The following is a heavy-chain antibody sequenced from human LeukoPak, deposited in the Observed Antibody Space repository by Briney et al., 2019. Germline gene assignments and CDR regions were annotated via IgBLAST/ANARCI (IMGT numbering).Heavy chain of an antibody. V-gene: IGHV4-4*07. CDR3: AREGYSSSSGHWFDP. D-gene: IGHD6-6*01. J-gene: IGHJ5*02. CDR2: VYTSGST. CDR1: GGSISSYC. Sequence: SETLSLTCTVSGGSISSYCWSWIRQPAGKGLEWIGRVYTSGSTNYNPSLKSRVTMSVDTSKNQFSLKLSSVTAADTAVYYCAREGYSSSSGHWFDPWGQGTLVTVSS.